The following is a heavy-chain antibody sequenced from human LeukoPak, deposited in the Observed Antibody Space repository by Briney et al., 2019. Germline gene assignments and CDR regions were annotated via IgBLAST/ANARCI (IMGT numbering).Heavy chain of an antibody. Sequence: SETLSLTCTVSGGSISSSSYYWGWIRQPPGKGLEWIGSIYYSGSTYYNPSLKSRVTISVDTSKSQFSLKLISVTAADTAVYYCARGGWGSFDYWGQGTLVTVSS. CDR2: IYYSGST. CDR3: ARGGWGSFDY. D-gene: IGHD1-26*01. V-gene: IGHV4-39*07. J-gene: IGHJ4*02. CDR1: GGSISSSSYY.